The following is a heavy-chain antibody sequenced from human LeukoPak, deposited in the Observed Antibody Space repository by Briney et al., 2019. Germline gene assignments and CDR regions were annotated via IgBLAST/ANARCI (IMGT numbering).Heavy chain of an antibody. D-gene: IGHD3-9*01. V-gene: IGHV4-30-4*01. CDR1: GGSISSGDYY. CDR3: ARDAGSLYYDILTGYSPDAFDI. CDR2: IYYSGST. J-gene: IGHJ3*02. Sequence: PSQTLSLTCTVSGGSISSGDYYWSWIRQPPGKGLEWIGYIYYSGSTYYDPSLKSRVTISVDTSKNQFSLKLSSVTAADTAVYYCARDAGSLYYDILTGYSPDAFDIWGQGTMITVSS.